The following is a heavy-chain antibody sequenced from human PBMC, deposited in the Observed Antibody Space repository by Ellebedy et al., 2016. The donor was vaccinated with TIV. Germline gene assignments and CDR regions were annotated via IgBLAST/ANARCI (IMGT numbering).Heavy chain of an antibody. Sequence: GGSLRLXCAASGLTLSSYAMSWVRQAPGRRLEWVSAISGIGGSTHYVDSVRGRFTISRDTSKNTLYLQMTSLRAEDTAVYYCARAPTAIFAHLYYYYYYDMDVWGKGTTVTVSS. CDR2: ISGIGGST. CDR1: GLTLSSYA. J-gene: IGHJ6*03. V-gene: IGHV3-23*01. D-gene: IGHD2-21*02. CDR3: ARAPTAIFAHLYYYYYYDMDV.